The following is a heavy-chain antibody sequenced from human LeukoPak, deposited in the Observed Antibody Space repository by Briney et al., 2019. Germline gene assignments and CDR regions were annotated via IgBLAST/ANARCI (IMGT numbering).Heavy chain of an antibody. CDR2: IYTSRST. V-gene: IGHV4-4*07. Sequence: SETLSLACTVSGGSISSYYWSWIRQPAGKGLEWNGRIYTSRSTNYNPSLKSRVTMSVDTSKNQFSLKLSSVTAADTAVYYCARQPRYYYYMDVWGKGTTVTVSS. CDR3: ARQPRYYYYMDV. CDR1: GGSISSYY. D-gene: IGHD6-13*01. J-gene: IGHJ6*03.